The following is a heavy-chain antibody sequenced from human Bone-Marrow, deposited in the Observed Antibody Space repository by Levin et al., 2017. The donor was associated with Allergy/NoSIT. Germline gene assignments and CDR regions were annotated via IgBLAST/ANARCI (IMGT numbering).Heavy chain of an antibody. CDR2: ISSGSGTS. Sequence: GGSLRLSCAASGFSFNTYNMHWVRQAPGKGLECISYISSGSGTSDYADSVKGRFTISRDNANNSMYLQVNSLRAEDTAVYYCARETTYYFDTGGDLRAGWYFDLWGRGTLVTVSS. J-gene: IGHJ2*01. CDR1: GFSFNTYN. V-gene: IGHV3-48*01. CDR3: ARETTYYFDTGGDLRAGWYFDL. D-gene: IGHD3-22*01.